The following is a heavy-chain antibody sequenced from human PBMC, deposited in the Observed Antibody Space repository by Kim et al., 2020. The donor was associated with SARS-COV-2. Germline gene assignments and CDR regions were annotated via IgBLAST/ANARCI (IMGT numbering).Heavy chain of an antibody. D-gene: IGHD6-6*01. Sequence: GESLKISCKGTGYSFTSYWIGWVRQMPGKGLEWMGIIYPGDSDTRYSPSFQGQVTISADKSISTAYLQWSSLKASDTAMYYCARTYSSSSGEFDYWGQGTLVTVSS. CDR2: IYPGDSDT. CDR1: GYSFTSYW. J-gene: IGHJ4*02. CDR3: ARTYSSSSGEFDY. V-gene: IGHV5-51*01.